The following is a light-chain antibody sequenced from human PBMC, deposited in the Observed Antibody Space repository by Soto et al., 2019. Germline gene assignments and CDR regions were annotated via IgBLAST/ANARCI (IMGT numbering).Light chain of an antibody. V-gene: IGKV2-28*01. CDR3: MQALQSPPT. CDR1: QSLLHSNGYNY. Sequence: DIVMTQSPLSLPVTPGEPASISCRSSQSLLHSNGYNYLHWYLQKPGQSPQLLIYLGSNRASGVPNRFSGSGSGTDFTLKISRVEAVDVGVYYCMQALQSPPTFGQGTKVESK. CDR2: LGS. J-gene: IGKJ1*01.